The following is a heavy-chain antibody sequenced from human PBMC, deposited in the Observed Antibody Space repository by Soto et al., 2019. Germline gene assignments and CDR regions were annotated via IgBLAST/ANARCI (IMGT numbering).Heavy chain of an antibody. V-gene: IGHV4-59*01. Sequence: SETLSLTCTVSGGSISSYYWSWIRQPPGKGLEWIWYIYYSGSTNYNPSLKSRVTISVDTSKNQFSLKLSSVTAADTAVYYCARSKYYYGSGGDAFDISPQGTIVNVSS. CDR1: GGSISSYY. CDR2: IYYSGST. J-gene: IGHJ3*02. D-gene: IGHD3-10*01. CDR3: ARSKYYYGSGGDAFDI.